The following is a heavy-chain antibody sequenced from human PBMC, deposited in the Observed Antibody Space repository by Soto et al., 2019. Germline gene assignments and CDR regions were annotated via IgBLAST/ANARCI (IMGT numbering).Heavy chain of an antibody. CDR2: ISSSSSYI. J-gene: IGHJ4*02. Sequence: EVQLVESGGGLVKPGGSLRLSCAASGFTFSSYSMNWVRQAPGKGLEWVSSISSSSSYIYYADSVKGRFTISRDNAKNSLYLQMNSLRAEDTAVYYCASWEVDIVATMADYWGQGTLVTVSS. CDR3: ASWEVDIVATMADY. V-gene: IGHV3-21*01. D-gene: IGHD5-12*01. CDR1: GFTFSSYS.